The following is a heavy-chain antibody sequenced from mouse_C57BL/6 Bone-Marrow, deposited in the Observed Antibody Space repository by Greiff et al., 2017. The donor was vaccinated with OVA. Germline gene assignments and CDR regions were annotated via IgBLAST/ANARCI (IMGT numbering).Heavy chain of an antibody. J-gene: IGHJ3*01. D-gene: IGHD2-1*01. CDR1: GYTFTSYW. CDR3: AGYGNYEGFAY. Sequence: QVQLQQPGAELVRPGSSVKLSCKASGYTFTSYWMDWVKQRPGQGLEWIGNIYPSDSETHYNQKFKDKATLTVDKSSSTAYMQLSSLTSEDSAVYYCAGYGNYEGFAYWGQGTLVTVSA. CDR2: IYPSDSET. V-gene: IGHV1-61*01.